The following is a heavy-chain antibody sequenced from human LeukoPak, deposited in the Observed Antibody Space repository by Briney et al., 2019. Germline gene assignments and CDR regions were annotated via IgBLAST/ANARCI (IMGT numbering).Heavy chain of an antibody. J-gene: IGHJ5*02. D-gene: IGHD3-10*01. CDR1: GFTLSSYG. CDR2: IWYDGSNK. CDR3: ARDKGSGSYLVWFDP. V-gene: IGHV3-33*01. Sequence: PGRSLRLSCAASGFTLSSYGMYWVRQAPGKGLEWVAAIWYDGSNKNYADSVKGRFTISRDNSKNTLYLQMNSLRVEDTAVYYCARDKGSGSYLVWFDPWGQGTLVTVSS.